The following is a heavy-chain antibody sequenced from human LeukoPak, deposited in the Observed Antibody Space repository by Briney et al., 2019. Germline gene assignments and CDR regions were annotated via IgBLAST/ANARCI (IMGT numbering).Heavy chain of an antibody. J-gene: IGHJ4*02. Sequence: PGGSLRLSCAASGFTFSPYWMHWVRQAPGKGLLWVSHINSGGSSTSYADSVKGRFTISRDNAKNTLFPQMHSLRADDTAVYYCARSFGGTYYFDYWGQGTLVTVSS. D-gene: IGHD1-26*01. V-gene: IGHV3-74*01. CDR1: GFTFSPYW. CDR3: ARSFGGTYYFDY. CDR2: INSGGSST.